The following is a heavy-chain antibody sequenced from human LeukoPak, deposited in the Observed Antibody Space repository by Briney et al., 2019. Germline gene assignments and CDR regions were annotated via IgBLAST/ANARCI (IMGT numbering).Heavy chain of an antibody. J-gene: IGHJ4*02. D-gene: IGHD2-15*01. Sequence: GGSLRLSCAASGFTFSGYAMSWVRQAPGKGLEWVSVISGSGGSTYYADSVKGRFTISRDNSKNTLYLQMNSLRAEDTAVYYCAKGARGYSDGFYFDYWGQGTLVTVSS. V-gene: IGHV3-23*01. CDR2: ISGSGGST. CDR1: GFTFSGYA. CDR3: AKGARGYSDGFYFDY.